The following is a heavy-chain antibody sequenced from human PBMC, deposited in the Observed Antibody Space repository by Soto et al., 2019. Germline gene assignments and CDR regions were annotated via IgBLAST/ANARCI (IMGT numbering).Heavy chain of an antibody. V-gene: IGHV3-73*02. CDR1: GFTFSGSA. Sequence: EVQLVESGGGLVQPGGSLKVSCAATGFTFSGSAMHWVRQASGKGLEWVGRIRSKANSYATTYAASVKGRFTISRDDSKNRAYLQMNSLKTEDTAVYYCTFTKTSIPYWGQGTLVTVSS. D-gene: IGHD2-2*01. CDR3: TFTKTSIPY. CDR2: IRSKANSYAT. J-gene: IGHJ4*02.